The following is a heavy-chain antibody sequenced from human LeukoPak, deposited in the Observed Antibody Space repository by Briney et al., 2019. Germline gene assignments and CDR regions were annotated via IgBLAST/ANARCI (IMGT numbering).Heavy chain of an antibody. Sequence: PGGSLRLSCAASAFTFSTYWMTWVRQAPGKGLEWVVSISSDGSGKYYMDSVKGRFTISRDNAKNSLFLQMNSLRAEDTAVHYCGRVRPGDADYWGQGTLVTVSS. V-gene: IGHV3-7*01. CDR2: ISSDGSGK. CDR3: GRVRPGDADY. J-gene: IGHJ4*02. CDR1: AFTFSTYW. D-gene: IGHD1-26*01.